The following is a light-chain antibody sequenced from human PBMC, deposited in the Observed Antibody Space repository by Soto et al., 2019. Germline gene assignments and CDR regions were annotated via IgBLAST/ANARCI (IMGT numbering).Light chain of an antibody. Sequence: EIVLTQSPATLSLSPGERATLSCRARQSVSSYLAWYQQKRGQAPRLLIHDASTRATGIPARFSGSGSRTDFTLTISSLEPEDFAVYYCQQRSNWPPLTFGGGTKVDI. V-gene: IGKV3-11*01. CDR1: QSVSSY. CDR2: DAS. CDR3: QQRSNWPPLT. J-gene: IGKJ4*01.